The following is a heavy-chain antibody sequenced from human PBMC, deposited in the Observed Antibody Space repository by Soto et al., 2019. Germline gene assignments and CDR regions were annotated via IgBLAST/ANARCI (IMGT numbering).Heavy chain of an antibody. Sequence: EVQLVESGGGLVQPGGSLRLSCTASGFTFSSYWMNWVRQAPGKGLEWVANIKHDGSEKYYVDSVKGRFTISRDNAKNSRYLQRNSLRAEDTAVYYCARDPGDFWSGYPYFDHWAREPWSPSPQ. CDR2: IKHDGSEK. D-gene: IGHD3-3*01. CDR1: GFTFSSYW. J-gene: IGHJ4*02. CDR3: ARDPGDFWSGYPYFDH. V-gene: IGHV3-7*01.